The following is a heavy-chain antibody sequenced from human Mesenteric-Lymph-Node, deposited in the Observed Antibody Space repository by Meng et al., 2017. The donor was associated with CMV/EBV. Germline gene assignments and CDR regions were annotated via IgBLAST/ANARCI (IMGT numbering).Heavy chain of an antibody. V-gene: IGHV3-15*01. Sequence: GESLKISCAASGFTFSNAWMSWVRQAPGKGLEWVGRIKSKTDGGTTDYAAPVKGRFTISRDDSKNTLYLQMNSLRAEDTAVYYCRSTNGFSSSLDYWGQGTLVTVSS. CDR3: RSTNGFSSSLDY. J-gene: IGHJ4*02. CDR2: IKSKTDGGTT. D-gene: IGHD2-8*01. CDR1: GFTFSNAW.